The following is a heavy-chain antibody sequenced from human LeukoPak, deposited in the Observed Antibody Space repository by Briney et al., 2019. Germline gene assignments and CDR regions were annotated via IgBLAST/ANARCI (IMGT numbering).Heavy chain of an antibody. D-gene: IGHD6-13*01. CDR1: GFTFRTYL. CDR3: ARLAAPYAFDI. CDR2: ISSTGGTI. V-gene: IGHV3-48*01. Sequence: GGSLRLSCAASGFTFRTYLMNWVGQAPGKGLEWVSFISSTGGTIYYADSVKGRFTVSRDNGKNSLLLQMNSLGAEDTAVYYCARLAAPYAFDIWGQGTMVTVSS. J-gene: IGHJ3*02.